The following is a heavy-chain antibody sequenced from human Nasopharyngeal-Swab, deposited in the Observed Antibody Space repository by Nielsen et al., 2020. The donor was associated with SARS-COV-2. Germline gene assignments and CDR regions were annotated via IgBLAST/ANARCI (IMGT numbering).Heavy chain of an antibody. Sequence: SETLSLTCTVSGDSIAYSTFYWGWIRQPPGKGLEWIGNIYYNGKTYQNPSLKSRLTISVDKSKNQFSLQLSSVTAADTAVYYCVRSSSWYYFDYWAQGTQVTVSS. CDR2: IYYNGKT. J-gene: IGHJ4*02. V-gene: IGHV4-39*01. CDR3: VRSSSWYYFDY. CDR1: GDSIAYSTFY. D-gene: IGHD6-13*01.